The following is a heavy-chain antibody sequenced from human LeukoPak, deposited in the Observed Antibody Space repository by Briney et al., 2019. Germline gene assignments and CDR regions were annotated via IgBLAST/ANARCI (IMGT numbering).Heavy chain of an antibody. CDR3: AKDPVSSGSWSPASN. CDR2: ISGSGGST. CDR1: GFTFSSYA. J-gene: IGHJ4*02. Sequence: GGSLRLSCAASGFTFSSYAMSWVRQAPGKGLEWVSAISGSGGSTYYADSVKGRFTISRDNSKNTLYLQMNSLRAEDTAVYYCAKDPVSSGSWSPASNWGQGTLVTVSS. V-gene: IGHV3-23*01. D-gene: IGHD6-25*01.